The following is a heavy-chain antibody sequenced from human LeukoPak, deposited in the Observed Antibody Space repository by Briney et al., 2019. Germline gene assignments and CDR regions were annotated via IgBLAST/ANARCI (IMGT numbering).Heavy chain of an antibody. CDR1: GYAIRTGYY. CDR3: ARLNYYYDSSGYYPSSPFDY. Sequence: SETLSLTCAVSGYAIRTGYYWGWLRQPPGKGLEWIGSIYYSGSTYYNPSLKSRVTISVDTSKNQFSLKLSSVTAADTAVYYCARLNYYYDSSGYYPSSPFDYWGQGTLVTVSS. D-gene: IGHD3-22*01. J-gene: IGHJ4*02. CDR2: IYYSGST. V-gene: IGHV4-38-2*01.